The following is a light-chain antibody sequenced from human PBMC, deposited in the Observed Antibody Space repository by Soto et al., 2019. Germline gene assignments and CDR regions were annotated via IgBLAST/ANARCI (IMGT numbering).Light chain of an antibody. CDR3: SSYTSSSTYV. CDR2: DVT. Sequence: QCALTQPASVSGSPGQSITISCTGTSSDVGGYNYVSWYQQHPGKAPKLMIYDVTNRPSGVSNRFSGSKSGNTASLTISGLQAEDEADYYCSSYTSSSTYVFGTGTKLTVL. V-gene: IGLV2-14*01. CDR1: SSDVGGYNY. J-gene: IGLJ1*01.